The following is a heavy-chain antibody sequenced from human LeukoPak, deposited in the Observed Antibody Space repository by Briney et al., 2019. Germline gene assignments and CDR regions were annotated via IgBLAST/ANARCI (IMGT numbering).Heavy chain of an antibody. CDR3: ATSRFGVAPSDY. CDR2: IYLDDSDT. D-gene: IGHD3-3*01. Sequence: GESLKISCNVSGYSLPTYWIAWVRQMPGKGLEWMGVIYLDDSDTKYGPSFQGLVTISVDESISAAHLQWRSLKASDTAMYYCATSRFGVAPSDYWGQGTLVTVSS. J-gene: IGHJ4*02. CDR1: GYSLPTYW. V-gene: IGHV5-51*01.